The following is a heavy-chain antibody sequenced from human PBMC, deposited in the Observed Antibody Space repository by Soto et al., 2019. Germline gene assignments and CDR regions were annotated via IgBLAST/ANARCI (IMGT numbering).Heavy chain of an antibody. CDR3: ARHSTGYYYSWFDP. D-gene: IGHD3-22*01. J-gene: IGHJ5*02. CDR2: IFYNGNT. V-gene: IGHV4-39*01. CDR1: GGSIDSSTYY. Sequence: QLQLQESGPGLVKPSETLSLTCTVSGGSIDSSTYYWGWIRQPPGTGLGWIGSIFYNGNTFYNPSLKSLITISVDTSKNQFSLKLSSVTAADTAVYYCARHSTGYYYSWFDPWGQGTLVTVSS.